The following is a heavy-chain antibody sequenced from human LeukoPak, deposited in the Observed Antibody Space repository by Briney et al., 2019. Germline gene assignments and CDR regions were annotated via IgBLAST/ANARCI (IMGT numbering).Heavy chain of an antibody. CDR3: AREDRVVITYDY. CDR1: GFTFSSYW. CDR2: INSDGSST. J-gene: IGHJ4*02. Sequence: GGSLRLSCAASGFTFSSYWMHWVRQAPGKGLVWVSRINSDGSSTSYADSVKGRFTISRDNAKNTLYLQMNSLRAEDTAVYHCAREDRVVITYDYWGQGTLVTVSS. D-gene: IGHD3-22*01. V-gene: IGHV3-74*01.